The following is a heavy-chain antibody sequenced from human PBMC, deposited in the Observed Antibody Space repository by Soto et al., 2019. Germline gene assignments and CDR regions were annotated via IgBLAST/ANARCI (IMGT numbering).Heavy chain of an antibody. V-gene: IGHV3-23*01. Sequence: LRLSCAASGFTFSSYAMSWVRQAPGKGLEWVSAISGSGGSTYYADSVKGRFTISRDNSKNTLYLQMNSLRAEDTAVYYCLYSSLPRANWFDPWGQGTLVTVSS. D-gene: IGHD6-13*01. CDR3: LYSSLPRANWFDP. J-gene: IGHJ5*02. CDR2: ISGSGGST. CDR1: GFTFSSYA.